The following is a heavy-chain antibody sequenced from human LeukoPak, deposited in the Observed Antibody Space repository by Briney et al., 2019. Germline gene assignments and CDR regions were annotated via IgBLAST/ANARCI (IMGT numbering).Heavy chain of an antibody. CDR1: GFTFDDYG. Sequence: GGSLRLSCVASGFTFDDYGMSWVRHAPGKGLEWVSGINWNGGSTGYADSVKGRFTISRDNAKNSLYLQMNSLRAEDTALYYCARDSVFQLGLFDYWGQGTLVTVSS. CDR2: INWNGGST. J-gene: IGHJ4*02. CDR3: ARDSVFQLGLFDY. V-gene: IGHV3-20*04. D-gene: IGHD6-13*01.